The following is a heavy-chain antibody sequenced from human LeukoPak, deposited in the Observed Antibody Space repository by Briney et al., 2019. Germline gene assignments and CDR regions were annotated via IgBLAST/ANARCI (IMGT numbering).Heavy chain of an antibody. D-gene: IGHD6-13*01. CDR1: GGTFSSYA. CDR2: IIPIFGTA. Sequence: ASVRVSCTASGGTFSSYAISWVRQAPGQGLEWMGGIIPIFGTANYVQKFQGRVTITADESTSTAYMELSSLRSEDTAVYYCARVRAAAAGTHYFDYWGQGTLVTVSS. CDR3: ARVRAAAAGTHYFDY. J-gene: IGHJ4*02. V-gene: IGHV1-69*13.